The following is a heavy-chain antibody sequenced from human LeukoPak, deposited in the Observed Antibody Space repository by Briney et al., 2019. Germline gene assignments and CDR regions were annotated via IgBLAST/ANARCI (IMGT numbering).Heavy chain of an antibody. J-gene: IGHJ4*02. CDR1: GFXFSSYW. D-gene: IGHD1-26*01. Sequence: GGSLRLSCAASGFXFSSYWMSWVRQAPGKGLEWVANIKQDGSEKYYVDSVKGRFTISRDNAKNSLYLQMNSLRAEDTAVYYCARELEWELLRVLDYWGQGTLVTVSS. CDR2: IKQDGSEK. V-gene: IGHV3-7*04. CDR3: ARELEWELLRVLDY.